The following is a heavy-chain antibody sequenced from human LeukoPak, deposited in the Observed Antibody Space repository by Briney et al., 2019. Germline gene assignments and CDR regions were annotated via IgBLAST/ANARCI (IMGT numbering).Heavy chain of an antibody. CDR3: ARGSIAAAEGSHWFDP. Sequence: SETLSLTCTVSGGSISSYYWSWIRQPPGKGLEWIAYIYYSGSTNYNASLKSRVTISVDTSKNQFSLKLSSVTAADTAVYYCARGSIAAAEGSHWFDPWGQGTLVTVSS. J-gene: IGHJ5*02. D-gene: IGHD6-13*01. CDR1: GGSISSYY. V-gene: IGHV4-59*01. CDR2: IYYSGST.